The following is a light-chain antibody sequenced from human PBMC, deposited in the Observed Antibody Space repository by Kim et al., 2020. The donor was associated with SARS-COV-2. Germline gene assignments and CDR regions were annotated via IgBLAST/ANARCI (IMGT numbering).Light chain of an antibody. J-gene: IGLJ1*01. V-gene: IGLV3-1*01. CDR1: KLGDKY. Sequence: VAPGQTASITCSGDKLGDKYACWYQQKPGQSPVLVIYQDTKRPSGIPERFSGSSSGNTATLTISGTQAMDEADYYCQAWDSSTVVFGTGTKVTVL. CDR3: QAWDSSTVV. CDR2: QDT.